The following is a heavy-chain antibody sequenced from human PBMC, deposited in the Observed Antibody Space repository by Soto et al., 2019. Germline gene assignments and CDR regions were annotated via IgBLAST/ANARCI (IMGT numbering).Heavy chain of an antibody. D-gene: IGHD3-3*01. V-gene: IGHV4-39*01. CDR1: GGSISSSSYY. CDR2: IYYSGST. CDR3: ARHGARYDFWSGYHAFDI. Sequence: SEILSLTCTVSGGSISSSSYYRGWIRQPPGKGLEWIGSIYYSGSTYYNPSLKSRVTISVDTSKNQFSLKLSSVTAADTAVYYCARHGARYDFWSGYHAFDIWGQGTMVTVSS. J-gene: IGHJ3*02.